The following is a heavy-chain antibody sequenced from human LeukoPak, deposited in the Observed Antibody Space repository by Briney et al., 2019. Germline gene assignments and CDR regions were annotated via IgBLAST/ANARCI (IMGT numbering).Heavy chain of an antibody. V-gene: IGHV3-66*01. CDR1: GFTVSSNY. CDR2: IYSGGST. CDR3: ARDADRNEGYCSGGSCTEDY. D-gene: IGHD2-15*01. J-gene: IGHJ4*02. Sequence: GGSLRLSRAASGFTVSSNYMSWVRQAPGKGLEWVSVIYSGGSTYYADSVKGRFTISRDNSKNTLYLQMNSLRAEDTAVYYCARDADRNEGYCSGGSCTEDYWGQGTLVTVSS.